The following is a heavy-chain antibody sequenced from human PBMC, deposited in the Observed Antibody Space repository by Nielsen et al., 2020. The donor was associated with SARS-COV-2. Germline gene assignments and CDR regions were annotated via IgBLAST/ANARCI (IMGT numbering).Heavy chain of an antibody. V-gene: IGHV3-30*18. J-gene: IGHJ4*02. CDR3: AKGGEIVVVPAAHDY. CDR1: GFTFSSYG. Sequence: GGSLRLSCAASGFTFSSYGMHWVRQAPGKGLEWVAVISYDGSNKYYADSVKGRFTISRDNSKNTLYLQMNSLRAEDTAVYYCAKGGEIVVVPAAHDYWGQGTLVTVSS. D-gene: IGHD2-2*01. CDR2: ISYDGSNK.